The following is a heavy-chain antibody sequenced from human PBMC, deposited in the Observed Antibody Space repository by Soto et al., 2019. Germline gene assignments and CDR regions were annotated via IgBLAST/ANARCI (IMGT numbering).Heavy chain of an antibody. CDR1: GGSISSGGYS. Sequence: QLQVQESSSGLVKPSQTLSLTCAVSGGSISSGGYSWSWIRQPPGKGLEWIGYIYHSGSTYYNPSLKSRVTISVDRSKNQFSLKLSSVTAADTAVYYCARGQEGGIDVWGQGTTVTVSS. J-gene: IGHJ6*02. CDR3: ARGQEGGIDV. V-gene: IGHV4-30-2*01. CDR2: IYHSGST.